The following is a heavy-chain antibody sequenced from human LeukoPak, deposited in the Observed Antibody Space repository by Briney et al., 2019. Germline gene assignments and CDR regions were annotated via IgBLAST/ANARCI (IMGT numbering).Heavy chain of an antibody. D-gene: IGHD3-22*01. CDR3: VRDISGYYFDY. CDR2: ISGSSIYT. CDR1: GFTFSDYH. J-gene: IGHJ4*02. V-gene: IGHV3-11*05. Sequence: PGGSLRLSCAASGFTFSDYHMTWIRQAPGKGLEWVLYISGSSIYTRYADSVKGRFTISRDNAKNSLYLQINSLRAEDTALYYCVRDISGYYFDYWGQGTLVTVSS.